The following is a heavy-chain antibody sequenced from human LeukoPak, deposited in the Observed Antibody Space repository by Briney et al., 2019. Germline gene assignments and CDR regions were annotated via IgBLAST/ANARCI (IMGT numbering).Heavy chain of an antibody. D-gene: IGHD2-15*01. CDR1: GGSISSSSYY. CDR2: IYYSGST. Sequence: SETLSLTCTVSGGSISSSSYYWGWIRQPPGKGLEWIGSIYYSGSTYYNPSLKSRVTISVDTSKNQFSLKLSSVTAADTAVYYCARWLGYCSGGSCWGAYYFDYWGQGTLVTVSS. V-gene: IGHV4-39*01. J-gene: IGHJ4*02. CDR3: ARWLGYCSGGSCWGAYYFDY.